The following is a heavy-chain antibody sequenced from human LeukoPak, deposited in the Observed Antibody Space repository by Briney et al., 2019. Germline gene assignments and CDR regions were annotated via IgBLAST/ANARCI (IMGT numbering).Heavy chain of an antibody. CDR1: RFTCSSYW. V-gene: IGHV3-7*03. Sequence: GGSLRLSCAASRFTCSSYWMTWVRHAQGKGREGVTNVKQDDSNKSYVVPGKGRFTISRDNAKNSLYLQMNSLRADDTGVYYCASQPAAADVDYWGQGTLVTVSS. D-gene: IGHD2-2*01. CDR3: ASQPAAADVDY. J-gene: IGHJ4*02. CDR2: VKQDDSNK.